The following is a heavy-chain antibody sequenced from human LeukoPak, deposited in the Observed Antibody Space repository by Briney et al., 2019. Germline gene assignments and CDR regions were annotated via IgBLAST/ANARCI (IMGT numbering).Heavy chain of an antibody. CDR2: IHYTGNT. CDR3: ARNIRGYSYGYDY. J-gene: IGHJ4*02. Sequence: SETLSLTCTVSGGSISGYYWNWIRQPPAKGLEWIGYIHYTGNTKYNPSLNSRITISVDTSKNHVSLKLTSVTAADTAVYYCARNIRGYSYGYDYWGQGTLVTVSS. D-gene: IGHD5-18*01. V-gene: IGHV4-59*08. CDR1: GGSISGYY.